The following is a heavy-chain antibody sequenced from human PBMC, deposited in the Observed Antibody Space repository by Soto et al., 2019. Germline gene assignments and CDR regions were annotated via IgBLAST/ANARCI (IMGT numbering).Heavy chain of an antibody. CDR2: IIPIFGTA. Sequence: QVQLVQSGAAVKKPGSSVKVSCKASGGTFSSYAISWVRQAPGQGLEWMGGIIPIFGTANYAQKFQGRVTITADESTSTAYMELSSLRSEDTAVYYCARGILGNPRYYYYGMDVWGQGTTVTVSS. CDR3: ARGILGNPRYYYYGMDV. J-gene: IGHJ6*02. V-gene: IGHV1-69*01. CDR1: GGTFSSYA. D-gene: IGHD2-21*01.